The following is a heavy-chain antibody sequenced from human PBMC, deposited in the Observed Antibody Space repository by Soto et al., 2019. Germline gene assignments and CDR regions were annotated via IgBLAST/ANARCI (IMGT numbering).Heavy chain of an antibody. Sequence: QVQLVQSGAEVKKPGASVKVSCKTSGYTFRSYSISWVRQAPGQGLEWMGWINVYNGNKKYAQNLQGRVTMTTDTSTSTAHMELRSLRSDDTAVYYFARDLAVGWFDPWGQETLVTVSS. D-gene: IGHD2-2*01. CDR3: ARDLAVGWFDP. CDR1: GYTFRSYS. CDR2: INVYNGNK. J-gene: IGHJ5*02. V-gene: IGHV1-18*01.